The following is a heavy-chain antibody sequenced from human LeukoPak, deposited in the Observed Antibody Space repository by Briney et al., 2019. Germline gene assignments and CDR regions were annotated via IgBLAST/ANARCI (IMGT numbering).Heavy chain of an antibody. CDR3: AKRVPYGSSSVYFDY. CDR1: GFTLSSFA. V-gene: IGHV3-23*01. Sequence: PGGSLRLSCAASGFTLSSFAMSWVRQAPGKGLEWVSAISDRGGDTYYADSVRGRFTVSKDNSKNTLYLQMDSLRAEDTAVYYCAKRVPYGSSSVYFDYWGQGTLVTVSS. D-gene: IGHD6-6*01. J-gene: IGHJ4*02. CDR2: ISDRGGDT.